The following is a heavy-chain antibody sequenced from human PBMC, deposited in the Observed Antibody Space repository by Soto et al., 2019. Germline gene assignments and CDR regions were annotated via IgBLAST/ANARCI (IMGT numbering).Heavy chain of an antibody. V-gene: IGHV3-30*18. CDR3: AKLGYYYDSSGYYPFFDY. CDR1: GFTFSSYG. D-gene: IGHD3-22*01. J-gene: IGHJ4*01. CDR2: ISYDGSNK. Sequence: GGSLRLSCAASGFTFSSYGMHWVRQAPGKGLEWVAVISYDGSNKYYADSVKGRFTISRDNSKNTLYLQMNSLRAEDTAVYYCAKLGYYYDSSGYYPFFDYWGQEPWSPSPQ.